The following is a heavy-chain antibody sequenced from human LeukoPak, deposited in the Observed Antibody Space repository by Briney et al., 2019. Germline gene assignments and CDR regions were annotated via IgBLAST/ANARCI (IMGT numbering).Heavy chain of an antibody. CDR3: ATPAEDYGILTDAYYYGMDV. D-gene: IGHD3-9*01. CDR1: GGTFSSYA. Sequence: ASVKVSCKASGGTFSSYAISWVRQAPGQGLEWMGGIIPIFGTANYAQKFQGRVTITADESTSTAYMELSSLRSEDTAVYYCATPAEDYGILTDAYYYGMDVWGQGTTVIVSS. CDR2: IIPIFGTA. V-gene: IGHV1-69*01. J-gene: IGHJ6*02.